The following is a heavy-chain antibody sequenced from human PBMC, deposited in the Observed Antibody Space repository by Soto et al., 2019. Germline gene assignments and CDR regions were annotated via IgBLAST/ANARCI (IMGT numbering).Heavy chain of an antibody. Sequence: QLQLQESGPGVVKPSETLSLTCTVSGGSISSSSYYWAWIRQPPGKGLEWIGSIYYGGRTYYNASLKSRVTISIDTSKNQFSLKLSSVTAPDTAVYYCARLDCGCDCYPPNPVDYWGQGTLVTVSS. CDR3: ARLDCGCDCYPPNPVDY. CDR1: GGSISSSSYY. V-gene: IGHV4-39*01. CDR2: IYYGGRT. J-gene: IGHJ4*02. D-gene: IGHD2-21*02.